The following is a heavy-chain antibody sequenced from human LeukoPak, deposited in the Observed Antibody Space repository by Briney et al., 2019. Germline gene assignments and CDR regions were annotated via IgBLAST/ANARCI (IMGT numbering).Heavy chain of an antibody. CDR2: IHTSGGS. V-gene: IGHV4-4*09. Sequence: PSETLSLTCTVSGASISHYYWSWIRQTPEKGLEWMGHIHTSGGSSPYPSLKSRLTMSIETSRNQFSLKLTSVTAADTAVYFCARLESYHDFWGQGALVTVSS. J-gene: IGHJ4*02. CDR1: GASISHYY. D-gene: IGHD1-26*01. CDR3: ARLESYHDF.